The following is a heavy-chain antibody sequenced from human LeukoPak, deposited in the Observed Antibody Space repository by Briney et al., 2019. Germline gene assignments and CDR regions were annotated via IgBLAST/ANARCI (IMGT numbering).Heavy chain of an antibody. V-gene: IGHV5-51*01. D-gene: IGHD2-21*02. J-gene: IGHJ5*02. CDR1: GYRFTTHW. CDR2: IYPGDSDT. Sequence: GESLQISCKASGYRFTTHWVGWVRQMPGKGLECMGIIYPGDSDTRYSPSFQGQVTISADKSISTAYLHWSSLKASDTAIYYCARLPYCGGDCYPNWFDPWGQGTLVTVSS. CDR3: ARLPYCGGDCYPNWFDP.